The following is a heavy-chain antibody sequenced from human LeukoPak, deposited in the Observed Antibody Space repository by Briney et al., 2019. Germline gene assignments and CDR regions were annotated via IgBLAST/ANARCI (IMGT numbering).Heavy chain of an antibody. CDR2: IYSGVGT. D-gene: IGHD6-19*01. CDR1: GFTVNSNY. J-gene: IGHJ4*02. CDR3: AKDSSGPAY. Sequence: GGSLRLSCAASGFTVNSNYMSWVRQAPGQGLEWVSVIYSGVGTFYAGSVKGRFTISRDNSKNTLYLQMNSLRAEDTAVYYCAKDSSGPAYWGQGTLVTVSS. V-gene: IGHV3-53*01.